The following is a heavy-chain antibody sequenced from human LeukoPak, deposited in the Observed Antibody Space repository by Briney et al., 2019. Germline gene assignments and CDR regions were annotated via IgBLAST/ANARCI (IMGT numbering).Heavy chain of an antibody. Sequence: PSETLSLTCTVSGGSISSYYWSWIRQPPGKGLEWVGYIYYSGSTNYNPSLKSRVTISIDTSKNQFSLKLSSVTAADTAEYYCARHYRWYGLYWFDPWGQGTLVTVSS. CDR3: ARHYRWYGLYWFDP. D-gene: IGHD6-13*01. CDR2: IYYSGST. CDR1: GGSISSYY. V-gene: IGHV4-59*08. J-gene: IGHJ5*02.